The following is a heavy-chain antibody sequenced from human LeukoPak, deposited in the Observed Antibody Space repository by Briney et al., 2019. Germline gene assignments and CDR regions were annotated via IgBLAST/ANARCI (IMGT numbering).Heavy chain of an antibody. CDR3: ARNLRTYYYDSSGPIDI. CDR1: GGSFSGYY. Sequence: NPSETLSLTCAVYGGSFSGYYWSWIRQPPGKGLEWIGEINHSGSTNYNPSLKSRVTISVDTSKNQFSLKLSSVTAADTAVYYCARNLRTYYYDSSGPIDIWGQGTMVTVSS. CDR2: INHSGST. J-gene: IGHJ3*02. V-gene: IGHV4-34*01. D-gene: IGHD3-22*01.